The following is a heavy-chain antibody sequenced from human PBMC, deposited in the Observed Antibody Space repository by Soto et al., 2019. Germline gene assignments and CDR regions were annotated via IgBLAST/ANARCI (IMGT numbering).Heavy chain of an antibody. CDR3: TKKVGVSGTLTWLDP. D-gene: IGHD6-19*01. V-gene: IGHV3-23*01. CDR2: IKGNGIGT. Sequence: GGSLRLSCAASGFTFSSYAMNWVRQAPGQGLEWVSTIKGNGIGTFYADSVKGRFTISRDNSRNTVYLQMTSLRAEDAAIYYCTKKVGVSGTLTWLDPWGQGTLVTVSS. J-gene: IGHJ5*02. CDR1: GFTFSSYA.